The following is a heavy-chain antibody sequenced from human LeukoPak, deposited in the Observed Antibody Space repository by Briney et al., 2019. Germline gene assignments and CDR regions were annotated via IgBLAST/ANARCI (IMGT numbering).Heavy chain of an antibody. D-gene: IGHD3-10*01. V-gene: IGHV3-21*01. CDR1: GFTFSSYS. CDR3: ARDHDMVRGVPLDY. CDR2: ISSSSSYI. Sequence: PGGSLRLSCAASGFTFSSYSMNWVRQAPGKGLEWVSSISSSSSYIYYVDSVKGRFTISRDNAKNSLYLQMNSPRAEDTAVYYCARDHDMVRGVPLDYWGQGTLVTVSS. J-gene: IGHJ4*02.